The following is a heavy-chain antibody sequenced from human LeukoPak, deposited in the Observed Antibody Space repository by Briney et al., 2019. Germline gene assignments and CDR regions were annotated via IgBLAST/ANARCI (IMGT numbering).Heavy chain of an antibody. CDR1: GGSISSSDW. Sequence: SETLSLTCAVSGGSISSSDWWTWVRQPPGKGLEWIGEIYHSGSTNYNPSLKSRVTISVDTSKNQFSLKLSSVTAADTAVYYWASSPGIAVAGTFYFDYLGQGTLVTVSS. D-gene: IGHD6-19*01. CDR3: ASSPGIAVAGTFYFDY. V-gene: IGHV4-4*02. CDR2: IYHSGST. J-gene: IGHJ4*02.